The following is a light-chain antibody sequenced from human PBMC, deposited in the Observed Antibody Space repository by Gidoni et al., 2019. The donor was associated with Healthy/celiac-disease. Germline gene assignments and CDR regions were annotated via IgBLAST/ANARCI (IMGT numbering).Light chain of an antibody. CDR2: GAS. Sequence: EIVLTQSPGTLSLSPGERATLSCRASHSVSSSYLAWYQQKPGQAPRLLIYGASRSATGIPDRFSGSGSGTDFTLTISRLEPEDFAVYYCQQYGSSPTFGQXTKVEIK. J-gene: IGKJ1*01. CDR3: QQYGSSPT. V-gene: IGKV3-20*01. CDR1: HSVSSSY.